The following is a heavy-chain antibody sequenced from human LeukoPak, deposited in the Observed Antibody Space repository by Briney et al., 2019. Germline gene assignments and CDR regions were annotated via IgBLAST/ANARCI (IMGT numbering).Heavy chain of an antibody. CDR3: AASTEGLQVDY. Sequence: SETLSLTCSVSGGSISSYYWNWIRQPAGKGLEWIGRIYTSGSTNYNPSLKSRVTMSGDTSKNQFSLKLSSVTAADTAVYYCAASTEGLQVDYWGQGTLVTVSS. CDR2: IYTSGST. CDR1: GGSISSYY. D-gene: IGHD5-24*01. J-gene: IGHJ4*02. V-gene: IGHV4-4*07.